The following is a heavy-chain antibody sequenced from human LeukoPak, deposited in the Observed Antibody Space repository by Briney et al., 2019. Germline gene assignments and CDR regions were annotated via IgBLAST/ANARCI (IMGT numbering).Heavy chain of an antibody. Sequence: GGSLRLSCAASGFTFSSYSMNWVRQAPGKGLEWVSSISSSGSTIYYADSVKGRFTISRDNAKNSLYLQMNSLRAEDTAVYYCARGKLTLDYWGQGTLVTVSS. CDR2: ISSSGSTI. CDR1: GFTFSSYS. D-gene: IGHD3-16*01. CDR3: ARGKLTLDY. V-gene: IGHV3-21*04. J-gene: IGHJ4*02.